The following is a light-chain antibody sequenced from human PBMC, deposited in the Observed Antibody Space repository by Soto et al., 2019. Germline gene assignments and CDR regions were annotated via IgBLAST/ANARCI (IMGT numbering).Light chain of an antibody. Sequence: KVVTLSLATLSVPPGERASLSCRASQSVKSNLAWYQQNPGQTPRLLIFGASTRATGIPTRFTGSGSETEFTLTIDSLQSEDLAVYYCQQYYNWPAYTFGQGTRLEI. CDR3: QQYYNWPAYT. CDR1: QSVKSN. J-gene: IGKJ5*01. V-gene: IGKV3-15*01. CDR2: GAS.